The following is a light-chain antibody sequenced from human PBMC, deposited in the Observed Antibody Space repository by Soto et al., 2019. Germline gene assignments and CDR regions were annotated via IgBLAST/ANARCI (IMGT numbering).Light chain of an antibody. V-gene: IGKV3-20*01. Sequence: EIVLTQSPGTLSLSPGERATLSCRASQTVSSNYLAWYQQKPGQAPRLLIYDASSRATAIPDRFSGSGSGTDYTLTINSLQPDDFATYYCQQYHIYSGTFGQGTKVEIK. CDR3: QQYHIYSGT. CDR2: DAS. CDR1: QTVSSNY. J-gene: IGKJ1*01.